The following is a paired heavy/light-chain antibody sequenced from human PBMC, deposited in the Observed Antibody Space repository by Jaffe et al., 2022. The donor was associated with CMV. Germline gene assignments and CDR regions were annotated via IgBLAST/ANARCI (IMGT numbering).Heavy chain of an antibody. CDR2: MFYTGTT. Sequence: QLQLQESGPGLVRPSETLSLTCTVSGGSISGTTYYWGWIRQPPGKGLEWIGNMFYTGTTHYNPSLTSRVTISVDTSKNQFSLRLISVSAADTALYYCVRIDYGNSFDYWGQGTLVTVSS. D-gene: IGHD4-17*01. J-gene: IGHJ4*02. CDR3: VRIDYGNSFDY. CDR1: GGSISGTTYY. V-gene: IGHV4-39*01.
Light chain of an antibody. J-gene: IGKJ4*01. Sequence: DVVMTQSPLSLPVTLGQPASISCRSSQSLVHSDGNTYLNWFQQRPGQSPRRLIYKVSNRDSGVPDRFSGSGSDTDFTLKISRVEAEDVGIYYCVQGTYWPLFTFGGGTKVEIK. CDR3: VQGTYWPLFT. CDR1: QSLVHSDGNTY. V-gene: IGKV2-30*02. CDR2: KVS.